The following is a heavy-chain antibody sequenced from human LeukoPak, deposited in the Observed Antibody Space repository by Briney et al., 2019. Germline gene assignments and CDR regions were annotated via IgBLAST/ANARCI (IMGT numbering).Heavy chain of an antibody. Sequence: GGSLRLSCAASGFTFSSYGIHWVRQAPGKGLEWVANIKLDGSEKNYVDSVKGRFTISRDNTKNSLYLQMNSLRVEDTAVFYCARDQYDTWSRRGNFDSWGQGTLVIVSS. J-gene: IGHJ4*02. V-gene: IGHV3-7*03. CDR1: GFTFSSYG. CDR2: IKLDGSEK. CDR3: ARDQYDTWSRRGNFDS. D-gene: IGHD3-3*01.